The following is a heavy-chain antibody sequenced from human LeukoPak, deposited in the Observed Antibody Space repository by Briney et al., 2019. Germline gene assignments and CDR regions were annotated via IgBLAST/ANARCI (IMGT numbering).Heavy chain of an antibody. V-gene: IGHV3-23*01. CDR2: ISGSGGST. D-gene: IGHD6-13*01. Sequence: GASLRLSCAASGFTFSSYAMSWVRQAPGEGLEWVSAISGSGGSTYYADSVKGRFTISRDNSKNTLYLQMNSLRAEDTAVYYCAKDPRGSSWYDYWGQGTLVTVSS. J-gene: IGHJ4*02. CDR1: GFTFSSYA. CDR3: AKDPRGSSWYDY.